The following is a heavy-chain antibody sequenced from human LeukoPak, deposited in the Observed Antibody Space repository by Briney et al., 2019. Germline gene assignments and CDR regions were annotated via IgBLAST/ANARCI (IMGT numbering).Heavy chain of an antibody. J-gene: IGHJ4*02. V-gene: IGHV4-59*01. CDR1: GGSISSYY. CDR3: TRGRAYYDSTGYYY. CDR2: TYYSGNT. D-gene: IGHD3-22*01. Sequence: SETLSLTCTVSGGSISSYYWTWIRQSPGKGLEWIGHTYYSGNTNYNPSLKSRVTISIDTSKNQFSLKLSSVTAADTAVYYCTRGRAYYDSTGYYYWGRGILVTVSS.